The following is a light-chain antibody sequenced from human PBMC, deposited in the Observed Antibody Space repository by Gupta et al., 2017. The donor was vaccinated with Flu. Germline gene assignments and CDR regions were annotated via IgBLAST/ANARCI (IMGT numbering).Light chain of an antibody. Sequence: EIVMTQSPATLSVSPGERATPSCRASQSVGSNLAWYQQKPGQAPRLLISGASTRATDIPARFSGSGSGTEFTLTISSLQSEDFAVYYCQHYSKWYTFGQGTQLEIK. V-gene: IGKV3-15*01. CDR3: QHYSKWYT. CDR2: GAS. J-gene: IGKJ2*01. CDR1: QSVGSN.